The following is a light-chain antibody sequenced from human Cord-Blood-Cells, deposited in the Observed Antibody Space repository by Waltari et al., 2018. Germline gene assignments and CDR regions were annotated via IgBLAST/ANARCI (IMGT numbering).Light chain of an antibody. CDR2: DAS. Sequence: EIVLTQSPATLSLSPGERASQSVSSYLAWYQQKPGQAPRLLIYDASNRATGIPARFSGSGSGTDFTLTISSLEPEDFAVYYCQQRSNWPPLTVGGGTKVEIK. CDR3: QQRSNWPPLT. V-gene: IGKV3-11*01. CDR1: QSVSSY. J-gene: IGKJ4*01.